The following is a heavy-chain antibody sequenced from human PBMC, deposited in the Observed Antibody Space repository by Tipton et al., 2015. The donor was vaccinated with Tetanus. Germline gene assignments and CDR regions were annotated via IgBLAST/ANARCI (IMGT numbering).Heavy chain of an antibody. D-gene: IGHD2-8*01. CDR2: IYYSGTS. CDR3: ARRSYCTSTRCFDAFDL. V-gene: IGHV4-59*06. J-gene: IGHJ3*01. Sequence: TLSLTCTVSGGSFSLYYWNWVRQSPGKGLELIGYIYYSGTSYISPSLTRRVSIAVDTSRNQFSLNLTSVTVADSAVYFCARRSYCTSTRCFDAFDLWGPGTRVTVSS. CDR1: GGSFSLYY.